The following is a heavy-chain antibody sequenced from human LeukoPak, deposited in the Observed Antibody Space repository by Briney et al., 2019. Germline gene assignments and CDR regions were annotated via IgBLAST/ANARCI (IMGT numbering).Heavy chain of an antibody. Sequence: ASVKVSCKASGYTFTGYYMHWVRQAPGQGLEWMGWINPNSGGTNYAQKFQGRVTMTRDTSISTAYMELSRLRSDDTAVYYCARGPLWSFYYFDYWGQGTLVTVSS. D-gene: IGHD5-18*01. CDR1: GYTFTGYY. V-gene: IGHV1-2*02. CDR2: INPNSGGT. CDR3: ARGPLWSFYYFDY. J-gene: IGHJ4*02.